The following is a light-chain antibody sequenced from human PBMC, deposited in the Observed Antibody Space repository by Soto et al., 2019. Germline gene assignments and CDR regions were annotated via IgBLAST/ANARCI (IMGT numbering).Light chain of an antibody. CDR3: QQLNSYPVT. Sequence: IQLTQSPSSLSASVGDRVTITCRASQGISRSLAWYQQKPGKAPNLLIFEASTLQSGVPSRFTGIGSGTDFTITIRGLQPADFATYYCQQLNSYPVTFGQGTRLEMK. J-gene: IGKJ5*01. CDR2: EAS. V-gene: IGKV1-9*01. CDR1: QGISRS.